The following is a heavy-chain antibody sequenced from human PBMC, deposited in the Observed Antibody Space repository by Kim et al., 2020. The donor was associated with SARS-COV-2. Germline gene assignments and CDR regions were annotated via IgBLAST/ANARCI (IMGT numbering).Heavy chain of an antibody. CDR3: ARDIAAANDAFDI. Sequence: PATKTRVTTSVDTSKNQFSLKLSSVPAADTAVYYCARDIAAANDAFDIWGQGTMVTVSS. V-gene: IGHV4-4*08. D-gene: IGHD6-13*01. J-gene: IGHJ3*02.